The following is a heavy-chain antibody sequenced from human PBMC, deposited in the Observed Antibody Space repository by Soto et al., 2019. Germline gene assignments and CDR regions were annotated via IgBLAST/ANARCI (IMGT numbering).Heavy chain of an antibody. CDR2: IYYSGST. CDR1: GGFISSYY. Sequence: SETLSLTCTVSGGFISSYYWSWIRQPPGKGLEWIGYIYYSGSTNYNPSLKSRVTISVDTSKNQFSLKLSSVTAADTAVYYCARPYDFWSGYPDAFDIWGQGTMVTVSS. CDR3: ARPYDFWSGYPDAFDI. V-gene: IGHV4-59*01. D-gene: IGHD3-3*01. J-gene: IGHJ3*02.